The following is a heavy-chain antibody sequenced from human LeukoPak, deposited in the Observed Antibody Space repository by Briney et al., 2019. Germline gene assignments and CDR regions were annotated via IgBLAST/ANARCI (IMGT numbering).Heavy chain of an antibody. CDR1: GFTFSSYG. J-gene: IGHJ4*02. V-gene: IGHV3-30*18. D-gene: IGHD1-7*01. Sequence: SGGSLRLSCAASGFTFSSYGMHWVRQAPGKGLEWVAVISYDGGNKYYADSVKGRFTISRDNSKNTLYLQMNSLRAEDTAVYYCAKDRGGGITGTPFDYWGQGTLVTVSS. CDR2: ISYDGGNK. CDR3: AKDRGGGITGTPFDY.